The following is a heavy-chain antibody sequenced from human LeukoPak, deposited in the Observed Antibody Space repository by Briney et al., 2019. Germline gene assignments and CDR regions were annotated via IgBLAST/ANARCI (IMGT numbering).Heavy chain of an antibody. V-gene: IGHV3-23*01. CDR2: ISGSGDST. D-gene: IGHD3-10*01. Sequence: GGSLRLSCAASGFIFSNFTMNWVGQPPGKGREWVSSISGSGDSTYYADSVKGRFTISRDNSKNTLYLQMNSLRAEDTAVYYCAKDHDYYASGPIWGQGTMVTVSS. J-gene: IGHJ3*02. CDR3: AKDHDYYASGPI. CDR1: GFIFSNFT.